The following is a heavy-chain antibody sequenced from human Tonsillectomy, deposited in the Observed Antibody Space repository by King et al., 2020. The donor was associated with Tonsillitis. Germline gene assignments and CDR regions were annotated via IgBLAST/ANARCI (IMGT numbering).Heavy chain of an antibody. V-gene: IGHV3-23*04. Sequence: QLVQSGGGLVQPGGSLRLSCAASGFTFSSYYLSWVRQAPGKGLEWVSAISGSGGSTYYADSVKGRFTISRDNSKNTLYLQMNSLRAEDTAVYYCALRPLGRIPRTGPFDYWGQGTLVTVSS. CDR2: ISGSGGST. CDR3: ALRPLGRIPRTGPFDY. J-gene: IGHJ4*02. CDR1: GFTFSSYY. D-gene: IGHD1-1*01.